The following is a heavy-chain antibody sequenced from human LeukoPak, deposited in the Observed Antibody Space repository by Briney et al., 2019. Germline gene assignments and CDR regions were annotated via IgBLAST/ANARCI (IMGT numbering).Heavy chain of an antibody. CDR2: ISDSSSSSSTI. V-gene: IGHV3-48*01. CDR3: ARVRSGWYIKAPFDY. D-gene: IGHD6-19*01. J-gene: IGHJ4*02. Sequence: GGSLRLSCAASGFTFSSYSMNWVRQAPGKGLEWVSYISDSSSSSSTIYYADSVKGRFTISRDNAENSLYLQMNSLRVEDTAVYYCARVRSGWYIKAPFDYWGQGTLVTVSS. CDR1: GFTFSSYS.